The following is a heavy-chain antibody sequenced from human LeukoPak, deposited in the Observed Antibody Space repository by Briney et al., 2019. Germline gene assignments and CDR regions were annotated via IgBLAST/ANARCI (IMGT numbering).Heavy chain of an antibody. D-gene: IGHD3-10*01. CDR1: GFTFDDYA. CDR2: ISWNSGSI. V-gene: IGHV3-9*01. Sequence: PGGSLRLSCAASGFTFDDYAMHWVRQAPGKGLEWVSGISWNSGSIGYADSVKGRFTISRDNAKNSLYLQMNSLRADDTAVYYCASRRALDDWGQGTLVTVSS. J-gene: IGHJ4*02. CDR3: ASRRALDD.